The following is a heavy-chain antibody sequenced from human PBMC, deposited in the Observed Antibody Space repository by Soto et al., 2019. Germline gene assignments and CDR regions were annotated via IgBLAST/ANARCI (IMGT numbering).Heavy chain of an antibody. CDR1: GFTFITYA. D-gene: IGHD6-19*01. CDR3: ARDKSPYSSGWHNRHFDY. J-gene: IGHJ4*02. Sequence: GGSLRLSCAIAGFTFITYAIHWVRQAPGKGLEWVAVISYDGSNKYYADSVKGRFTISRDNSKNTLYLQMNSLRAEDTAVYYCARDKSPYSSGWHNRHFDYCGQGTLVTVSS. V-gene: IGHV3-30-3*01. CDR2: ISYDGSNK.